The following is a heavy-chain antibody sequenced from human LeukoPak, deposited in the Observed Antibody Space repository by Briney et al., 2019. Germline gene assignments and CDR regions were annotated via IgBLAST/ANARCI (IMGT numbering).Heavy chain of an antibody. CDR2: IIPIFGTA. V-gene: IGHV1-69*05. D-gene: IGHD3-22*01. Sequence: SVKVSCKASGGTFSSYAISWVRQAPGQGLEWMGGIIPIFGTANYAQKFQGRVTITTDESTSTAYMELSGLRSEDTAVYYCASSRGRGYYDSSGYQYFDYWGQGTLVTVSS. CDR1: GGTFSSYA. J-gene: IGHJ4*02. CDR3: ASSRGRGYYDSSGYQYFDY.